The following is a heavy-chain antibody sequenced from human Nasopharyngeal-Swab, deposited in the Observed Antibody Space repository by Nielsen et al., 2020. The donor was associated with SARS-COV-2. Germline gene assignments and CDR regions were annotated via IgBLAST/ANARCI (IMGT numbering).Heavy chain of an antibody. Sequence: GSLRLSCTVSGYSISSGYYWGWIRQPPGKELEWIGSIYHSGSTYYNPSLKSRVTISVDTSKNQFSLKLSSVTAADTAVYYCARIPREYWFDPWGQGTLVTVSS. CDR2: IYHSGST. CDR3: ARIPREYWFDP. CDR1: GYSISSGYY. J-gene: IGHJ5*02. D-gene: IGHD3-10*01. V-gene: IGHV4-38-2*02.